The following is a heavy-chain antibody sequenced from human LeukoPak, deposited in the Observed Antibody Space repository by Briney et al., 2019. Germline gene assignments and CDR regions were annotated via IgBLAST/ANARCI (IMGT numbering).Heavy chain of an antibody. Sequence: GASVKVSCKASGYTFTSYAMNWVRQAPGPGIEWMEWINTNTGNPTYAQGFTGRFVFSLDTSVSTAYLQISSLKAEDTAVYYCARSFSGSFRGASPGYWGQGTLVTVSS. J-gene: IGHJ4*02. V-gene: IGHV7-4-1*02. CDR2: INTNTGNP. CDR3: ARSFSGSFRGASPGY. CDR1: GYTFTSYA. D-gene: IGHD1-26*01.